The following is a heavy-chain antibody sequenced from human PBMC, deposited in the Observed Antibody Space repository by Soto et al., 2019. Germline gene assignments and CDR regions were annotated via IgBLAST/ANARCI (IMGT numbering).Heavy chain of an antibody. CDR1: GFTFSDYY. V-gene: IGHV3-11*05. Sequence: PGGSLRLSCAASGFTFSDYYMSWIRQAPGKGLEWVPYISSSSSYTNYADSVKGRFTISRDNAKNSLYLQMNSLRAEDTAVYYCARDRDSSGWDDQDAFDIWGQGTMVTVSS. J-gene: IGHJ3*02. CDR3: ARDRDSSGWDDQDAFDI. CDR2: ISSSSSYT. D-gene: IGHD6-19*01.